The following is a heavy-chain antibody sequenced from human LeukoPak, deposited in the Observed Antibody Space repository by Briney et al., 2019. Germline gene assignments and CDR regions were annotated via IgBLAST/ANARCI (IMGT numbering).Heavy chain of an antibody. D-gene: IGHD6-13*01. CDR3: ARGGSRWYYYYYGMDV. CDR1: GYTFTSYD. CDR2: MNPNSGNT. V-gene: IGHV1-8*01. Sequence: GASVKVSCKASGYTFTSYDINWVRQATGQGLEWMGWMNPNSGNTGCAQKFQGRVTMTRNTSISTAYMELSSLRSEDTAVYYCARGGSRWYYYYYGMDVWGRGTTVTVSS. J-gene: IGHJ6*02.